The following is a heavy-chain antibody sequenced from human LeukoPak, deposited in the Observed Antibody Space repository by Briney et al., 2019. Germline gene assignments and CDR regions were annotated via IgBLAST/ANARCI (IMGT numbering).Heavy chain of an antibody. V-gene: IGHV1-2*02. Sequence: ASVKVSCKASGYTFTDYSIHWVRQAPGQGLEWMGWIHPNSGGTNYAQKFQGRVTMTRDTSISTVYMELSRLISDDTAVCYCARVLPAATSSLDYWGQGTLVTVSS. D-gene: IGHD2-15*01. J-gene: IGHJ4*02. CDR2: IHPNSGGT. CDR3: ARVLPAATSSLDY. CDR1: GYTFTDYS.